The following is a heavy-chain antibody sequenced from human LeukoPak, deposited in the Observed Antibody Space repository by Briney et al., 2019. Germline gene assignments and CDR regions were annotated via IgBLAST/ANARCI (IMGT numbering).Heavy chain of an antibody. J-gene: IGHJ4*02. D-gene: IGHD3-22*01. CDR1: GGSISSSSYY. CDR3: ARHGTYYDSNSQFDY. CDR2: IYYSGST. Sequence: SETLSLTCTVSGGSISSSSYYWGWIRQPPGKGLEWIGSIYYSGSTYYNPSLKSRVTISVDTSKNQFSLKLSSVTAADTAVYYCARHGTYYDSNSQFDYWGQGTLVTVSS. V-gene: IGHV4-39*01.